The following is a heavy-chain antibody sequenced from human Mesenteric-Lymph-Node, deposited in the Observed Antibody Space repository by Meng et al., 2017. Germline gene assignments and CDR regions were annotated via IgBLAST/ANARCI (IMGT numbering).Heavy chain of an antibody. D-gene: IGHD2-8*01. CDR2: INHRGST. J-gene: IGHJ5*02. CDR3: ARDARPNWFDP. V-gene: IGHV4-34*01. CDR1: GGPFSGYY. Sequence: QGQVQQGGAGLLKLSDTLPLTWGIFGGPFSGYYWYWIRQPPGKGLEWIGEINHRGSTNYNPSLKSRVTISVDKSKNQFSLRLSSVTAADSAVYYCARDARPNWFDPWGQGTLVTVSS.